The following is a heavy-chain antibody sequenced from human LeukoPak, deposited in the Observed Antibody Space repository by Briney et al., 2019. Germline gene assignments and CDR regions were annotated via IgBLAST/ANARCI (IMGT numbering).Heavy chain of an antibody. CDR1: GYSFTTYT. J-gene: IGHJ3*02. CDR2: INTNTGNP. V-gene: IGHV7-4-1*02. D-gene: IGHD1-1*01. CDR3: ARDPSPLTTAGERFYYDAFDI. Sequence: GASVKVPSKASGYSFTTYTLNWVRQAPGQGPQWMGWINTNTGNPTYAPGFTGRFVFSLDTSVTTTYLQIRGLKAEDTAMYYCARDPSPLTTAGERFYYDAFDIWGQGTMVTVSS.